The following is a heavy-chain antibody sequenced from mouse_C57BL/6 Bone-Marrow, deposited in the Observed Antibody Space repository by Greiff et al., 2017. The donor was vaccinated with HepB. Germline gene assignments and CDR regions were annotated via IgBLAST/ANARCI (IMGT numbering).Heavy chain of an antibody. CDR1: GFTFSSYG. D-gene: IGHD1-1*01. V-gene: IGHV5-6*01. CDR3: ARHDTTVVGAMDY. CDR2: ISSGGSYT. J-gene: IGHJ4*01. Sequence: EVQLVESGGDLVKPGGSLKLSCAASGFTFSSYGMSWVRQTPDKRLEWVATISSGGSYTYYPDSVKGRFTISRDNAKNTLYLQMSSLKSEDTAMYYCARHDTTVVGAMDYWGQGTSVTVSS.